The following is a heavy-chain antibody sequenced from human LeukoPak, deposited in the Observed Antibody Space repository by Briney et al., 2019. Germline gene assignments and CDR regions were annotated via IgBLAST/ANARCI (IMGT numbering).Heavy chain of an antibody. J-gene: IGHJ5*01. Sequence: PGGSLRLSCAASGITFDDYAMHWVRQAPGKGLEWVSGISWYSDSIGYADSVKGRFTISRDNAKNSVYLQMNSLRPEDTALYYCAKDSQTGYCSGGSCYSAWFDSWGQGTLVTVSS. V-gene: IGHV3-9*01. CDR2: ISWYSDSI. D-gene: IGHD2-15*01. CDR3: AKDSQTGYCSGGSCYSAWFDS. CDR1: GITFDDYA.